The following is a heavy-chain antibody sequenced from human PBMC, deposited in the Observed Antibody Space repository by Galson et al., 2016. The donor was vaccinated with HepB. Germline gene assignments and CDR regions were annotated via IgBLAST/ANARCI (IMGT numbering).Heavy chain of an antibody. CDR2: IYYSGST. V-gene: IGHV4-39*01. Sequence: EPLSLTCTVPGGPISSSNYYWGWIRQPPGKGLEWIGSIYYSGSTYYNPSLKSRVTMSVDTSKNQFSLKLNSVTAADTAVYYCARQIVVVVAATRGVDWFDPWGQGTLVTVSS. D-gene: IGHD2-15*01. J-gene: IGHJ5*02. CDR3: ARQIVVVVAATRGVDWFDP. CDR1: GGPISSSNYY.